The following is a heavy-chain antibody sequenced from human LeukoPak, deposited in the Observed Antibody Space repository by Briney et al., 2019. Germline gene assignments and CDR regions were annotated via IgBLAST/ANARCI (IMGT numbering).Heavy chain of an antibody. J-gene: IGHJ6*02. CDR2: IYYSGST. CDR3: ARLELGGGYYYGMDV. CDR1: GGSISRYY. D-gene: IGHD7-27*01. Sequence: SETLSLTFTVSGGSISRYYWSWIRQPPGKGLEGIGYIYYSGSTNYNPSLKSRVTISVDTSKNQFSLKLSSVTAADTAVYYCARLELGGGYYYGMDVWGQGTTVTVSS. V-gene: IGHV4-59*08.